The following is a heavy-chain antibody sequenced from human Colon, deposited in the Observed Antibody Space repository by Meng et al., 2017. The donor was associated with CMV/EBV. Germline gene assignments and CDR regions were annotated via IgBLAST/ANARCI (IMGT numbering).Heavy chain of an antibody. V-gene: IGHV3-48*03. CDR1: DFRFGVYE. D-gene: IGHD5-12*01. CDR3: ARDSCAAIRCHVLDD. CDR2: ISGNGDSK. J-gene: IGHJ6*02. Sequence: GESLKISCAAFDFRFGVYEMNWVRQAAGKGLEWIAHISGNGDSKYYAESVRGRFTISRDNSRNSLYLQMDRLTAEDTGVYFCARDSCAAIRCHVLDDWGQGTTVTVSS.